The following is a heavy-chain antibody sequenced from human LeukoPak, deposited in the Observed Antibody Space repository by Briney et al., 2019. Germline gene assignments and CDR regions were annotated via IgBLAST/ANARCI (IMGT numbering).Heavy chain of an antibody. J-gene: IGHJ4*02. V-gene: IGHV4-39*07. CDR2: IYYSGST. D-gene: IGHD1/OR15-1a*01. CDR3: ARAPGWPTTVPFDY. CDR1: GGSISSSSYY. Sequence: PSETLSLTCTVSGGSISSSSYYWGWIRQPPGKGLEWIGSIYYSGSTYYNPSLKSRVTISVDTSKNQFSLKLSSVTAADTAVYYCARAPGWPTTVPFDYWGQGTLVTVSS.